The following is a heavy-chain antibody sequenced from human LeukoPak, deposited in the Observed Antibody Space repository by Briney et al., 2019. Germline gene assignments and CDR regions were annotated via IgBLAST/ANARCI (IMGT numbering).Heavy chain of an antibody. D-gene: IGHD2-15*01. Sequence: ASVKVSCKASGGTFSSYAISWVRQAPGQGLEWMGRIIPILGIANYAQKFQGRVTITADKSTSTAYMELSSLRSEDTAVYYCARGTYCSGGSCSGAHNRNYYYYGMDVWGQGTTVTVSS. CDR3: ARGTYCSGGSCSGAHNRNYYYYGMDV. J-gene: IGHJ6*02. CDR1: GGTFSSYA. CDR2: IIPILGIA. V-gene: IGHV1-69*04.